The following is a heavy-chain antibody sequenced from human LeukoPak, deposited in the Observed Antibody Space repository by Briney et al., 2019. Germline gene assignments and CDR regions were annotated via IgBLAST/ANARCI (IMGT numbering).Heavy chain of an antibody. CDR1: GFSLSTSGVG. CDR2: IYWNDDK. D-gene: IGHD3-22*01. CDR3: AHRGFSSSGYNYFDY. Sequence: SGPTLVNPTQTLTLTCTFSGFSLSTSGVGVGWIRQPPGKALEWLALIYWNDDKRYSPSLKSRLTITKDTSKNQVVLTMTNMDPVDTATYYCAHRGFSSSGYNYFDYWGQGTLVTVSS. J-gene: IGHJ4*02. V-gene: IGHV2-5*01.